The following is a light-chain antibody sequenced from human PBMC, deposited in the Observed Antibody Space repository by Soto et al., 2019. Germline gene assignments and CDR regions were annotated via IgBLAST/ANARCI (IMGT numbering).Light chain of an antibody. CDR3: SSFAVSNSFV. CDR2: EVN. CDR1: SNDVGGYNY. Sequence: QSVLTQPPSATGSPGQSVTISCTGTSNDVGGYNYVSWYQQHPGKAPQLMIYEVNKRPSGVPDRFSGSKSGNTASLTVSGLQAEDEADYYCSSFAVSNSFVFGTGTKVTVL. V-gene: IGLV2-8*01. J-gene: IGLJ1*01.